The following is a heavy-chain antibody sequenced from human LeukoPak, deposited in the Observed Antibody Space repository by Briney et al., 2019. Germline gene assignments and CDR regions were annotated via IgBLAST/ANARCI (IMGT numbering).Heavy chain of an antibody. CDR2: ISGSGGST. CDR3: ANPYYYGSGSYYPFDY. V-gene: IGHV3-23*01. J-gene: IGHJ4*02. D-gene: IGHD3-10*01. CDR1: GFTFSSYA. Sequence: GGSLRLSCAASGFTFSSYAMSWVRQAPGKGPEWVSGISGSGGSTYYADSVKGRFTISRDNSKNTLYLQMNSLRAEDTAVYYCANPYYYGSGSYYPFDYWGQGTLVTVSS.